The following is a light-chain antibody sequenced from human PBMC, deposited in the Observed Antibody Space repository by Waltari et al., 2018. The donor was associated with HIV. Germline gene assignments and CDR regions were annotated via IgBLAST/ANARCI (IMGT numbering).Light chain of an antibody. Sequence: DIVMTQSLDSLPVSLGERATINCTSSRSILYSSDNRNYLAWYQQKPRQPPKLLISWASTRESGVPDRFSGGGSGTDFTLTITRLQAEDVAVYHCQQYFRIPPTFGGGTKVEIK. J-gene: IGKJ4*01. CDR1: RSILYSSDNRNY. CDR2: WAS. CDR3: QQYFRIPPT. V-gene: IGKV4-1*01.